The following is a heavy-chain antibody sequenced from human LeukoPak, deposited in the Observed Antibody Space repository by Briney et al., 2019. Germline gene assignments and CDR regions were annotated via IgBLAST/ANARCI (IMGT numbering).Heavy chain of an antibody. CDR1: GYTFTSYG. J-gene: IGHJ4*02. CDR2: IIPIFGTA. CDR3: ASGPVTDSSGFDY. V-gene: IGHV1-69*13. D-gene: IGHD3-22*01. Sequence: SVKVSCKASGYTFTSYGISWVRQAPGQGLEWMGGIIPIFGTANYAQKFQGRVTITADESTSTAYMELSSLRSEDTAVYYCASGPVTDSSGFDYWGQGTLVTVSS.